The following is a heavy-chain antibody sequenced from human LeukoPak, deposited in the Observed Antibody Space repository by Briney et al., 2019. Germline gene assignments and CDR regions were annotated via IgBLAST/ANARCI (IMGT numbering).Heavy chain of an antibody. CDR1: GGSFSGYY. D-gene: IGHD3-22*01. V-gene: IGHV4-34*01. J-gene: IGHJ3*02. CDR3: ARFTSGYYLAAFDI. Sequence: PSETLSLTCAVYGGSFSGYYWSWIRQPPGKGLEWIGEINHSGSTNYNPSLKSRVTISVDTSENQFSLKLSSVTAADTAVYYCARFTSGYYLAAFDIWGQGTMVTVSS. CDR2: INHSGST.